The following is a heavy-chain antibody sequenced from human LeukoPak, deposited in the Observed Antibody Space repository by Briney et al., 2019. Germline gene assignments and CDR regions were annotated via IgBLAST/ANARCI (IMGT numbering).Heavy chain of an antibody. J-gene: IGHJ3*02. CDR1: GYTFTGYY. Sequence: ASVKVSCKASGYTFTGYYMHWVRQAPGQGLEWMGWINPNSGGTNYAQKFQGRVTMTRDTSISTAYMELSRLRSDDTAVYYCARDLGWELLNDAFDIWGRGTMVTVSS. V-gene: IGHV1-2*02. CDR3: ARDLGWELLNDAFDI. D-gene: IGHD1-26*01. CDR2: INPNSGGT.